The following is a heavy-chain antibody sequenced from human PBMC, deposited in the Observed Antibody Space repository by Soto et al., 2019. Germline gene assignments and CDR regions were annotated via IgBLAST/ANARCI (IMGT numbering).Heavy chain of an antibody. CDR2: IDWDDDK. J-gene: IGHJ6*02. V-gene: IGHV2-70*01. CDR3: ARILTEPYDYYGMDV. CDR1: GFSLSTSGMC. Sequence: GPTLVNPTQTLTLTCTFSGFSLSTSGMCVTWIRQPPGKALEWLALIDWDDDKYYSTSLKTRLTISKDTSKNQVVLTMTNMDPVDTATYYCARILTEPYDYYGMDVRGQGTTVTLSS.